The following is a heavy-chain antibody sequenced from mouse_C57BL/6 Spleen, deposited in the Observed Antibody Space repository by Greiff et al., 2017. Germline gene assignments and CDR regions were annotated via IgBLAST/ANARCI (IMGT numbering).Heavy chain of an antibody. CDR2: IHPNSGST. V-gene: IGHV1-64*01. D-gene: IGHD4-1*01. CDR1: GYTFTSYW. J-gene: IGHJ4*01. CDR3: ARAGNWAYAMDY. Sequence: VQLQQPGAELVKPGASVKLSCKASGYTFTSYWMHWVKQRPGQGLEWIGMIHPNSGSTNYNEKFKSKATLTVDKSSSTAYMQLSSLTSEDSAVYYCARAGNWAYAMDYWGQGTSVTVSS.